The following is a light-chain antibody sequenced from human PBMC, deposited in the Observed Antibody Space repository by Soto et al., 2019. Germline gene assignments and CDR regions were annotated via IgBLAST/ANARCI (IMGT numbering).Light chain of an antibody. V-gene: IGKV3-20*01. CDR3: QQFGTFPVT. CDR2: DAS. CDR1: QSVSNNK. Sequence: EIVLTQSPGTLSLSPGERASLSCRASQSVSNNKIAWYQQKPGQAPRFLIYDASTRATGIPDRFSGSGSGTDFTLTIASLEPEDFAVYFCQQFGTFPVTFGQGTRLEI. J-gene: IGKJ2*01.